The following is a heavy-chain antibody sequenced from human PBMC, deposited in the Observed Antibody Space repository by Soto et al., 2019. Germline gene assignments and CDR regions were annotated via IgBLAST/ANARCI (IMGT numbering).Heavy chain of an antibody. CDR1: GYTFTGYY. Sequence: QVQLVQSGAEVKKPGASVKVSCKASGYTFTGYYMHWVRQAPGQGLEWMGWINPNNGGTNYAQKFQVCVTMTRDTSISTAYMERSRLRSDDTAVYYCARGSGDKRAFAYWGQGTLVTVSS. V-gene: IGHV1-2*04. CDR3: ARGSGDKRAFAY. D-gene: IGHD4-17*01. CDR2: INPNNGGT. J-gene: IGHJ4*02.